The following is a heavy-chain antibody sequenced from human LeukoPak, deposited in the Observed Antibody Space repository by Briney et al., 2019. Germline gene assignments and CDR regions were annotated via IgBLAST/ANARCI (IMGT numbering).Heavy chain of an antibody. D-gene: IGHD1-26*01. CDR3: ARSAKRSGSYYDY. CDR2: IYYSGST. Sequence: SETLSLTCTVSGGSISSYYWSWIRQPPGKGLEWIGYIYYSGSTNYNPSLKSRVTISVDTPKNQFSLKLSSVTAADTAVYYCARSAKRSGSYYDYWGQGTLVTVSS. CDR1: GGSISSYY. J-gene: IGHJ4*02. V-gene: IGHV4-59*01.